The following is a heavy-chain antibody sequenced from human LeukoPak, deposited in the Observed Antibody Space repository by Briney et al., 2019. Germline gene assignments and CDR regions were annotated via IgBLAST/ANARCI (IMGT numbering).Heavy chain of an antibody. V-gene: IGHV4-34*01. CDR2: IKDGGIT. D-gene: IGHD3-10*01. CDR3: VRGFSGVVGDH. Sequence: PSETLSHTCAVYSGSFSGYYWSWIRLTPGKGLEWIGEIKDGGITNYNPSLRSRVTISKDTSNNQMSLNLHSATAADTAVYYCVRGFSGVVGDHWGQGTLVTVSS. J-gene: IGHJ4*02. CDR1: SGSFSGYY.